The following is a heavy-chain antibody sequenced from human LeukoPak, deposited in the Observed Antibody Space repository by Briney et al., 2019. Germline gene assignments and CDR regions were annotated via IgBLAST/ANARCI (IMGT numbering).Heavy chain of an antibody. Sequence: PSETLSLTCSVSGASISNYYWSWIRQPAGKGLEFIGLVYNSGSTNCNPSLKSRVTMSVDTSKNQFSLKLSSVAAADTAVYYCARVGDYALKDWGQGTLVTVSS. V-gene: IGHV4-4*07. D-gene: IGHD3-16*01. CDR3: ARVGDYALKD. J-gene: IGHJ4*02. CDR2: VYNSGST. CDR1: GASISNYY.